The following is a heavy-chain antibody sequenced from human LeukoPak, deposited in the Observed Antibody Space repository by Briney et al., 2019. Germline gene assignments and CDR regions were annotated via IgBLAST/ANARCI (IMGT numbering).Heavy chain of an antibody. CDR1: GFTFDDYA. CDR2: ISWNSGSI. J-gene: IGHJ6*01. D-gene: IGHD4-17*01. Sequence: GGSLRLSCAASGFTFDDYAKHWVRQAPGKGLEWVSGISWNSGSIGYADSVKGRFTISRDNAKNSLYLQMNSLRAEDTALYYCGKGEGYGARSLYYYYYGMDVWGQGTTVTVSS. V-gene: IGHV3-9*01. CDR3: GKGEGYGARSLYYYYYGMDV.